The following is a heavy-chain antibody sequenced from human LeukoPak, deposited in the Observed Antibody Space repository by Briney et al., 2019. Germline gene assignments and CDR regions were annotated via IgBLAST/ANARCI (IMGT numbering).Heavy chain of an antibody. J-gene: IGHJ3*02. CDR1: GYTFTGYY. V-gene: IGHV1-2*02. CDR3: ASETPSISDAFDI. CDR2: INPNSGGT. D-gene: IGHD2-21*01. Sequence: ASVKVSCKASGYTFTGYYMHWVRQAPGQGLEWMGWINPNSGGTNYAQKFQGRVTMTRHTSISTAYMELSRLRSDDTAVYYCASETPSISDAFDIWGQGTMVTVSS.